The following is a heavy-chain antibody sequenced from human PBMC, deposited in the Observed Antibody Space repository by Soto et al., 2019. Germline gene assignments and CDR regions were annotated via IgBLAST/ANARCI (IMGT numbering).Heavy chain of an antibody. CDR1: GFTFSRHA. CDR2: ISENSGGT. Sequence: EVQLLESGGGLVQPGGSLRLSCAASGFTFSRHAMTWVRQAPGKGLEWVSSISENSGGTYYADSVKGRFTISRDNSKNTLYLQMNSLRAEDTALYYCAGKPNGFDSWGQGTLVTVSS. CDR3: AGKPNGFDS. V-gene: IGHV3-23*01. J-gene: IGHJ5*01.